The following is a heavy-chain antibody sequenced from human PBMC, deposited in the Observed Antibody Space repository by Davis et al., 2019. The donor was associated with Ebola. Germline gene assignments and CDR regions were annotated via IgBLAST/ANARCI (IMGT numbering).Heavy chain of an antibody. CDR2: ISYDGNNK. Sequence: GESLKISCAASGFIFSTYGIHWVRQAPGKGLEWVAFISYDGNNKYYADSVKGRFTISRDNSKNTLYLQMNSLKSEDTAMFYCAKGWSYLDYWGQGTLVSVSS. CDR1: GFIFSTYG. J-gene: IGHJ4*02. V-gene: IGHV3-30*18. D-gene: IGHD3-3*01. CDR3: AKGWSYLDY.